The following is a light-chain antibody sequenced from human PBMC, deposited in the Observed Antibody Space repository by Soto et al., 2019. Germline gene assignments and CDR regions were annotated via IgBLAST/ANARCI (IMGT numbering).Light chain of an antibody. CDR2: EGS. V-gene: IGLV2-14*02. J-gene: IGLJ3*02. CDR3: ISYTSSSTWV. CDR1: SSDVGSYNL. Sequence: QSALTQPASVSGSPGQSITISCTGTSSDVGSYNLVSWYQQHPGKAPKLMIYEGSKRPSGGSNRFSGSKSGNTASLTISGLQAEDESDYYCISYTSSSTWVFGGGTKLTVL.